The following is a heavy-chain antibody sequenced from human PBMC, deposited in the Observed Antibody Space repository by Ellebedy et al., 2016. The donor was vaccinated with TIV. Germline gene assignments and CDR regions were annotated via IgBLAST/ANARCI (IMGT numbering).Heavy chain of an antibody. Sequence: MPSETLSLTCTVSGGSISSGDYYWSWIRQPPGKGLEWIGSIYYSGSTYYNPSLKSRVTISVDTSKNQFPLKLSFVTAADTAVYYCARGRRAPIYDILTGYPNAVDYWGQGTLVTVSS. V-gene: IGHV4-39*06. CDR3: ARGRRAPIYDILTGYPNAVDY. CDR2: IYYSGST. J-gene: IGHJ4*02. CDR1: GGSISSGDYY. D-gene: IGHD3-9*01.